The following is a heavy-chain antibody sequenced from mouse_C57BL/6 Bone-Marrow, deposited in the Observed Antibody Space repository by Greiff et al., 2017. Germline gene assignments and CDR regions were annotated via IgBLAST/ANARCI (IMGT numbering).Heavy chain of an antibody. Sequence: KLVESGGGLVQPGGSLKLSCAASGFTFSDYGMAWVRQAPRKGPEWVAFISNLAYSIYYADTVTGRFTISRENAKNTLYLEMSSLRSEDTAMYYCARRGGTGNCDWYFDVWGTGTTVTVSS. CDR3: ARRGGTGNCDWYFDV. D-gene: IGHD4-1*01. V-gene: IGHV5-15*04. CDR2: ISNLAYSI. J-gene: IGHJ1*03. CDR1: GFTFSDYG.